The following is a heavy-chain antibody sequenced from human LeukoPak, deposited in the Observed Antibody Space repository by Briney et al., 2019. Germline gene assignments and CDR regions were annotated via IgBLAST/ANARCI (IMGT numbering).Heavy chain of an antibody. V-gene: IGHV3-53*01. J-gene: IGHJ3*02. CDR2: IYSGGST. D-gene: IGHD2-2*01. CDR1: GFTVSSNY. CDR3: AKGQGWYQLLHDAFDI. Sequence: GGSLRLSCAASGFTVSSNYMSWVRQAPGKGLEWVSVIYSGGSTYYADSVKGRFTISRDNSKNTLYLQMNSLRAEDTAVYYCAKGQGWYQLLHDAFDIWGQGTMVTVSS.